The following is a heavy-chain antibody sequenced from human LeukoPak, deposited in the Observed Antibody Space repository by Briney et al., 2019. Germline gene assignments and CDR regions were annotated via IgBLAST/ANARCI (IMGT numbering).Heavy chain of an antibody. CDR2: ISYSGST. V-gene: IGHV4-39*01. D-gene: IGHD1-7*01. CDR1: GGSISSSSSY. Sequence: PSETLSLTCTVSGGSISSSSSYWGWIRQPPGKALEWIGRISYSGSTYYNPSLNSRVTISVDTSKNQFSLKLNSVTAADTAVYYCARLIRLRESGTTPRGPNDAFDIWGQGTMVTVSS. CDR3: ARLIRLRESGTTPRGPNDAFDI. J-gene: IGHJ3*02.